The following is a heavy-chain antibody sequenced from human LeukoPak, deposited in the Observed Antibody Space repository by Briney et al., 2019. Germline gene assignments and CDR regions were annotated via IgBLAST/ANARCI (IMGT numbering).Heavy chain of an antibody. D-gene: IGHD3-3*01. CDR2: IIPIFGTA. CDR3: ARASDFWSGYYVPDYYYYYMDV. CDR1: GATFSSYA. J-gene: IGHJ6*03. Sequence: SVKVSCKASGATFSSYAISWVRQAPGQGLEWMGGIIPIFGTANYAQKFQGRVTITADESTSTAYMELSSLRSEDTAVYYCARASDFWSGYYVPDYYYYYMDVWGKGTTVTVSS. V-gene: IGHV1-69*01.